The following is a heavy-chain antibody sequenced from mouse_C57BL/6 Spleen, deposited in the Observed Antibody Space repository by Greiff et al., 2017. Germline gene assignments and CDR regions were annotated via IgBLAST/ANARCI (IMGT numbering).Heavy chain of an antibody. D-gene: IGHD2-4*01. CDR3: ARSYDYDGSAGMDY. Sequence: QVQLQQSGAELARPGASVKLSCKASGYTFTSYGISWVKQRPGQGLEWIGEIYPRSGNTYYNEKFKGKATLTADKSSSTAYMELRSLTSEDSAVYFCARSYDYDGSAGMDYWGQGTSVTVSS. CDR2: IYPRSGNT. V-gene: IGHV1-81*01. CDR1: GYTFTSYG. J-gene: IGHJ4*01.